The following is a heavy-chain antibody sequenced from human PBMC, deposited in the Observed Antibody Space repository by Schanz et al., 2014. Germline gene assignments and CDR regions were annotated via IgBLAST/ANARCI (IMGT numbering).Heavy chain of an antibody. J-gene: IGHJ1*01. V-gene: IGHV3-33*01. Sequence: QVQLVESGGGVVQFGRSLRLSCVASGFTFSSYGMHWVRQAPGKGLEWVAVIWYDENNKYYADSVKGRFTMSRDNSKNTLYLQMNSLRAEDTAVYCCASGVHVSSLQKGLQFWGRGTLVIVSS. CDR3: ASGVHVSSLQKGLQF. CDR2: IWYDENNK. CDR1: GFTFSSYG. D-gene: IGHD3-10*01.